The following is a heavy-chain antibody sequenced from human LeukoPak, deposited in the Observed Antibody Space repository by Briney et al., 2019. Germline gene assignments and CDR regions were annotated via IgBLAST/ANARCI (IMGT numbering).Heavy chain of an antibody. J-gene: IGHJ4*02. CDR1: GGSISSGSYY. CDR3: ARTLPQADSIFDY. Sequence: SETLSLTCTVFGGSISSGSYYWSWIRQPAGKGLEWIGRIYTSGSTNYNPSLKSRVTISVDTSKNQFSLKLSSVTAADTAVYYCARTLPQADSIFDYWGQGTLVTVSS. V-gene: IGHV4-61*02. CDR2: IYTSGST. D-gene: IGHD2-15*01.